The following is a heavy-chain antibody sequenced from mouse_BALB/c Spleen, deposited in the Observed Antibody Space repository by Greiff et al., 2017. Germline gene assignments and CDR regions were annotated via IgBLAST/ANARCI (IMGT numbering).Heavy chain of an antibody. Sequence: EVQRVESGGGLVQPGGSRKLSCAASGFTFSSFGMHWVRQAPEKGLEWVAYISSGSSTIYYADTVKGRFTISRDNPKNTLFLQMTSLRSEDTAMYYCARDPYYGSSSWFAYWGQGTLVTVSA. CDR2: ISSGSSTI. CDR3: ARDPYYGSSSWFAY. J-gene: IGHJ3*01. V-gene: IGHV5-17*02. D-gene: IGHD1-1*01. CDR1: GFTFSSFG.